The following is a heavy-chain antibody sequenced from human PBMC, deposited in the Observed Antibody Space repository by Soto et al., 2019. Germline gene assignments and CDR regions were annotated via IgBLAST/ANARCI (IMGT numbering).Heavy chain of an antibody. CDR2: ISAYNGNT. J-gene: IGHJ5*02. CDR1: GYTFTSDG. V-gene: IGHV1-18*01. Sequence: QVQLVQSGAEVKKPGASVKVSCKASGYTFTSDGISWVRQAPGQGLEWMGWISAYNGNTNYAQKLQGRVTMTTDTATSRAYMELRSLRSDDTAVYYCASDLVIVGANNNWFDPWGQGTLVTVSS. CDR3: ASDLVIVGANNNWFDP. D-gene: IGHD1-26*01.